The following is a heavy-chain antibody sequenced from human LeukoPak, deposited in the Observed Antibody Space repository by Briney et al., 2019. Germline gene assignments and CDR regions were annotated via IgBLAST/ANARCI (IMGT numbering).Heavy chain of an antibody. Sequence: GRSLRLSCAASGFTFSSYGMHWVRQAPGQGLEWVSSISSSADYIFYADSVKGRFTISRDNANKSLYLQMNSLRADDTAMYYCATARIYNGGWTDYWGQGTLVTVSS. J-gene: IGHJ4*02. CDR3: ATARIYNGGWTDY. CDR1: GFTFSSYG. V-gene: IGHV3-21*01. D-gene: IGHD6-19*01. CDR2: ISSSADYI.